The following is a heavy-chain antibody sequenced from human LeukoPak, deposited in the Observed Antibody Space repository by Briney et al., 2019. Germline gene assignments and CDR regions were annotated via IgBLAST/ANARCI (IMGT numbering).Heavy chain of an antibody. CDR1: GFTFSGFA. CDR3: AKAVADSSGYYFPDYYYYGMDV. CDR2: ISGSGGST. V-gene: IGHV3-23*01. D-gene: IGHD3-22*01. J-gene: IGHJ6*02. Sequence: GGSLRLSCAASGFTFSGFAMSWVRRTPGKGLEWVSAISGSGGSTYYADSVKGRFTISRDNSKNTLYLQMNSLRAEDTAVYYCAKAVADSSGYYFPDYYYYGMDVWGQGTTVTVSS.